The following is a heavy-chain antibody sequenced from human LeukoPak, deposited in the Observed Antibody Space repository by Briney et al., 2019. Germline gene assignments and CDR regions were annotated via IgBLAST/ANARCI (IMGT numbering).Heavy chain of an antibody. CDR3: ARATYSSSSFDY. CDR1: GFTFSSYA. J-gene: IGHJ4*02. Sequence: GGSLRLSCAASGFTFSSYAMSWVRQAPGKGLEWVSSISSSSSYIYYADSVKGRFTISRDNAKNSLYLQMNSLRAEDTAVYYCARATYSSSSFDYWGQGTLVTVSS. D-gene: IGHD6-6*01. V-gene: IGHV3-21*01. CDR2: ISSSSSYI.